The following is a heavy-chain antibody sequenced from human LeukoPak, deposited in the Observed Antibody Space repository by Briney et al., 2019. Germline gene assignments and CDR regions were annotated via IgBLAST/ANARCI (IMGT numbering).Heavy chain of an antibody. D-gene: IGHD3-22*01. V-gene: IGHV3-9*01. Sequence: PGGSLRLSCAASGFTFDDYAMHWVRQAPGKGLEWVSGISWNSGSIGYADSVKGRFTISRDNAKNSLYLQMNSLRAEDTAVYYCARDQDSSGYYYGGAFDIWGQGTMVTVSS. CDR1: GFTFDDYA. J-gene: IGHJ3*02. CDR3: ARDQDSSGYYYGGAFDI. CDR2: ISWNSGSI.